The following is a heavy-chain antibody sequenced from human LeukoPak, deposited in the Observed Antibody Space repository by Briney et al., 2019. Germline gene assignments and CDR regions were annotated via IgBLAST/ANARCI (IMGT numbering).Heavy chain of an antibody. CDR3: SATSVGAYINFAFDI. V-gene: IGHV1-58*01. D-gene: IGHD1-26*01. CDR1: GFPFTISA. CDR2: IVVGRGNT. J-gene: IGHJ3*02. Sequence: SVKVSYTDSGFPFTISAALWVGRARGQRLEWIGWIVVGRGNTNYAQNFQERVTLTRDMSTGTAYMELGSLRSEDTAVYYCSATSVGAYINFAFDIWGQGTMVTVSS.